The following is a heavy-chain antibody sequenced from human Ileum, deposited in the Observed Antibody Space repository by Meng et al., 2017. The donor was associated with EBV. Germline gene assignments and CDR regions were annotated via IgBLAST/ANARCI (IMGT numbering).Heavy chain of an antibody. J-gene: IGHJ4*02. Sequence: QGELGQSGADVKKPGSSVKICCRASGGNFKSFVFSWVRLAPGQGLEWMGGVTPVFTSTLYAKHFKDRVTITADESTNTAFMELKNLQSDDTAIYYCATDVGTVADHWGPGTLVTVSS. V-gene: IGHV1-69*01. CDR1: GGNFKSFV. CDR2: VTPVFTST. CDR3: ATDVGTVADH. D-gene: IGHD4-23*01.